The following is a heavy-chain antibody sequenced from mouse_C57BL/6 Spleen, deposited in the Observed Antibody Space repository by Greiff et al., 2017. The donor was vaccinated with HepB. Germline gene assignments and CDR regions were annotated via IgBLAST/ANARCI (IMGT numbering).Heavy chain of an antibody. J-gene: IGHJ4*01. D-gene: IGHD2-14*01. CDR2: IDPSDSLT. V-gene: IGHV1-52*01. CDR3: ARATLGDEYYAMDD. Sequence: QVQLKQPGAELVRPGSSVKLSCKASGYTFTSYWLHWVKQRPLQGLDWIGNIDPSDSLTHYNQKFKDKATLTVDKSSSTAYMQLSSLTTEESAVYYCARATLGDEYYAMDDWGQGTSVTVAS. CDR1: GYTFTSYW.